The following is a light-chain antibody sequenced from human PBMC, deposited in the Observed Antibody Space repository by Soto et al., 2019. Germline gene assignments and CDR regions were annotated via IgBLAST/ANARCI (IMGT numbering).Light chain of an antibody. CDR3: QQRKNWPPIT. CDR1: QSVSSY. V-gene: IGKV3-11*01. CDR2: DAS. Sequence: IVLTQSPATLSLSPGERATLSVRASQSVSSYLAWYQQKPGEDPRLLIYDASNRATGVPARFSGSGSGTDFTLTISSLEPEDFALYYCQQRKNWPPITFGQGTRLEIK. J-gene: IGKJ5*01.